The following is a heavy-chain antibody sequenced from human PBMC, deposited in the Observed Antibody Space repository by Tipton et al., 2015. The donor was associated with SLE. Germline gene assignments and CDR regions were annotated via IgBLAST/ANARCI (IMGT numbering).Heavy chain of an antibody. D-gene: IGHD3-3*01. V-gene: IGHV4-39*07. CDR3: ARELRSPNWFDP. J-gene: IGHJ5*02. CDR1: GGSISTSTYY. Sequence: TLSLTCTVSGGSISTSTYYWGWIRQSPGRGLEWIGTIYYGGNTYYNSSLKNRVSISLDTSRNQFSLELNSVTAADTAVYYCARELRSPNWFDPWGQGTLVTVSS. CDR2: IYYGGNT.